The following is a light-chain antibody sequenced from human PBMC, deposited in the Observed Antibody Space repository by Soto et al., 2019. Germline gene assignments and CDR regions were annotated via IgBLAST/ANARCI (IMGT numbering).Light chain of an antibody. J-gene: IGKJ3*01. Sequence: EIVLTQSPGTLSLSPGDRATLSCRASQSASTNYLAWYQQSLGQAPRLLIYGASSRATGIPDRFSGNGSGTDFTLTISRLEPEDFAVYYCHQYGSTPFTFGPGTKVDIK. CDR2: GAS. CDR1: QSASTNY. CDR3: HQYGSTPFT. V-gene: IGKV3-20*01.